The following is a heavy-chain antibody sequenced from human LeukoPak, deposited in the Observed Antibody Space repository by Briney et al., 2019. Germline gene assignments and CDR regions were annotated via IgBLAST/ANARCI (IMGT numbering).Heavy chain of an antibody. CDR1: GGSISSYY. CDR2: MYYSGST. D-gene: IGHD2-15*01. V-gene: IGHV4-59*01. J-gene: IGHJ5*02. CDR3: AREVQCSGGSCYSLFDP. Sequence: SETLSLTCTVSGGSISSYYWSWIRQPPGKGLEWIGSMYYSGSTNYNPSLKSRVTISVDTSKNQFSLKLSSVTAADTAVYYCAREVQCSGGSCYSLFDPWGQGTLVTVSS.